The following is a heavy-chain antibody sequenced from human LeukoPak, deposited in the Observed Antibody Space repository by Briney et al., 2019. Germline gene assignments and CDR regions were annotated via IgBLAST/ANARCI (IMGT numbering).Heavy chain of an antibody. CDR3: ARRILGPIDD. D-gene: IGHD2/OR15-2a*01. V-gene: IGHV3-53*01. CDR1: GFTVTSSY. CDR2: IYPTGAT. J-gene: IGHJ4*02. Sequence: GGSLRLSCAASGFTVTSSYMTWVRQTPGKGLEWVSVIYPTGATYYADSVKGRFTISRDNSKNTVPLQMNGLRADDTALYYCARRILGPIDDWGQGTLVTVSS.